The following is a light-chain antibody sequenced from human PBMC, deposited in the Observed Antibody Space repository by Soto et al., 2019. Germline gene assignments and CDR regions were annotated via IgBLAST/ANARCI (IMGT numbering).Light chain of an antibody. CDR2: AAS. J-gene: IGKJ3*01. CDR1: QGISNY. V-gene: IGKV1-27*01. Sequence: DIPMTQSPSSLSASVGDRVTITCRASQGISNYLAWYQQKPGKVPKLLIYAASTLQSGVPSRFSGSGSGTDFTLTISRLQPEDVATYYCQKYNIAPFTFGPGTKVDVK. CDR3: QKYNIAPFT.